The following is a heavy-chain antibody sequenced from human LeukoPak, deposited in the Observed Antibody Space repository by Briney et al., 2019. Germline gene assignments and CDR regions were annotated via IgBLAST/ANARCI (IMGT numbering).Heavy chain of an antibody. CDR3: ARGRGGYSVDYFDY. D-gene: IGHD3-22*01. Sequence: SETLSLTCAVYGGSFSGYYWSWIRQPPGKGLEWIGEINHRGSTNYNPSLKSRVTISVDTSKNQFSLKLSSVTAADTAVYYCARGRGGYSVDYFDYWGQGTLVTVSS. CDR1: GGSFSGYY. V-gene: IGHV4-34*01. J-gene: IGHJ4*02. CDR2: INHRGST.